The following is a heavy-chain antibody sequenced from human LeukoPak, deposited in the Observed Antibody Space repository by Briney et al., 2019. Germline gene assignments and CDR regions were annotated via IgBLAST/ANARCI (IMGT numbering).Heavy chain of an antibody. CDR3: AKDEGRFLEWLLYKGIDY. CDR1: GFTFSSYG. Sequence: GGSLRLSCAASGFTFSSYGMHWVRQAPGKGLEWVAFIRYDGSNKYYADSVKGRFTISRDNSKNTLYLQMNSLRAEDTAVYYCAKDEGRFLEWLLYKGIDYWGQGTLSPSPQ. J-gene: IGHJ4*02. D-gene: IGHD3-3*01. V-gene: IGHV3-30*02. CDR2: IRYDGSNK.